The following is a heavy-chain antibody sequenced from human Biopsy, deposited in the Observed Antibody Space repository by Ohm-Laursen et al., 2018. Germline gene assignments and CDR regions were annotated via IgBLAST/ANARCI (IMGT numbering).Heavy chain of an antibody. J-gene: IGHJ4*02. CDR1: RDSISNYY. D-gene: IGHD3-16*01. Sequence: SDTLSLTCSASRDSISNYYWTWIRQSPGKGLEWIGYIYCTGSTNYNPSVKSRVTISVDTSKNQFSLKLNSVTAADTAVYFCARDSRGGHLNTTLITGKNLDSWGQGILVTVSS. CDR3: ARDSRGGHLNTTLITGKNLDS. V-gene: IGHV4-59*01. CDR2: IYCTGST.